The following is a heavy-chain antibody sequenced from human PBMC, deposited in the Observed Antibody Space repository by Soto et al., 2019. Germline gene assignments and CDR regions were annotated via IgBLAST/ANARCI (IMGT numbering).Heavy chain of an antibody. J-gene: IGHJ4*02. Sequence: EVQLVESGGGLVKPGGSLRLSCGASGFPFIRYSMNWVRQAQGKGLEWVSSISSTTNYIYYGDSMKGRFTISRDNAKNSLYLEMNSLRAEDTAVYYCARESEDLTSNFDYWGQGTLVTVSS. V-gene: IGHV3-21*06. CDR2: ISSTTNYI. CDR1: GFPFIRYS. CDR3: ARESEDLTSNFDY.